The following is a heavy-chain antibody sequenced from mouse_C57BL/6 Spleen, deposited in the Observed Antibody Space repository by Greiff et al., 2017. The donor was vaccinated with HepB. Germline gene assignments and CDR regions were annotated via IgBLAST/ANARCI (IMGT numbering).Heavy chain of an antibody. J-gene: IGHJ4*01. D-gene: IGHD2-5*01. CDR3: ARIERPYYSNQGAMDY. Sequence: QVTLKESGPGILQPSQTLSLTCSFSGFSLSTFGMGVGWIRQPSGKGLEWLAHIWWDDDKYYNPALKSRLTISKDTSKNQVFLKIANVDTADTATYYCARIERPYYSNQGAMDYWGQGTSVTVSS. CDR2: IWWDDDK. V-gene: IGHV8-8*01. CDR1: GFSLSTFGMG.